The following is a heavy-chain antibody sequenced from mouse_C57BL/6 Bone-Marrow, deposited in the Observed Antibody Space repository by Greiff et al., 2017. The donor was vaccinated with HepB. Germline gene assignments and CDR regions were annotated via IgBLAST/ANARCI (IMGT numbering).Heavy chain of an antibody. V-gene: IGHV14-2*01. D-gene: IGHD1-1*01. CDR2: IDPEDGET. CDR3: ARDYGSSDWYFDV. Sequence: VQLQQSGAELVKPGASVKLSCTASGFNIKDYYMHWVKQRTEQGLEWIGRIDPEDGETKYAPKVQGKATITADTSSNTAYLQLSSLTSEDTAVYYCARDYGSSDWYFDVWGTGTTVTVSS. CDR1: GFNIKDYY. J-gene: IGHJ1*03.